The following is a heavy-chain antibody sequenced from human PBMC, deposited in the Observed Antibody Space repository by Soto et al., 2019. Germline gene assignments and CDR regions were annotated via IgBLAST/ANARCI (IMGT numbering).Heavy chain of an antibody. Sequence: EVQPVESGGGLVQPGGSLRLSCAPSGFTFSTYAMSWVRRTPGKGLEWVSITSATGTTTRYADSVKGRFTISRDNSNNILFLQMNSLRAEDTAKYYCARANRVRDDYVIGSFDVWGQGTMVTVSS. CDR3: ARANRVRDDYVIGSFDV. V-gene: IGHV3-23*04. CDR1: GFTFSTYA. CDR2: TSATGTTT. D-gene: IGHD4-17*01. J-gene: IGHJ3*01.